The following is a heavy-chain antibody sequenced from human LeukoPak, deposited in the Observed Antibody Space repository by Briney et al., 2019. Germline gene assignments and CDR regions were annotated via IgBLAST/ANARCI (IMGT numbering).Heavy chain of an antibody. D-gene: IGHD3-10*01. Sequence: GGSLRLSCAASGFTFSSYAMSWVRQAPGKGLEWVGRIKSKTDGGTTDYAAPVKGRFTISKDDSKTTLYLQMNSLKTEDTAVYYCTTDPYYYGSGSFLPYYDYWGQGTLVTVSS. CDR2: IKSKTDGGTT. J-gene: IGHJ4*02. CDR3: TTDPYYYGSGSFLPYYDY. V-gene: IGHV3-15*01. CDR1: GFTFSSYA.